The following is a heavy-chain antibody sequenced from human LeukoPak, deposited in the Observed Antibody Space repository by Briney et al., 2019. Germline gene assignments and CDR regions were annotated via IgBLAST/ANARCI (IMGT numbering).Heavy chain of an antibody. D-gene: IGHD2-2*01. CDR2: ISSSSSYT. Sequence: AGGSLRLSCAASGFTFSDYYMSWIRQAPGKGLEWVSYISSSSSYTNYADSVKGRFTISRDNAKNSLYLQMNSLRAEDTAVYYCATLPRYCSSTSCPRFDYWGQGTLVTVFS. J-gene: IGHJ4*02. V-gene: IGHV3-11*06. CDR3: ATLPRYCSSTSCPRFDY. CDR1: GFTFSDYY.